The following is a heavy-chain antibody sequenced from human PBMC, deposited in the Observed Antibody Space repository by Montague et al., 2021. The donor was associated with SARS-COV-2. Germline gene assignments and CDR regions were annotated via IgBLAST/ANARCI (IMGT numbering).Heavy chain of an antibody. J-gene: IGHJ4*02. CDR1: GEPISGLC. Sequence: SETLSLTCSVSGEPISGLCWNWIRQPAGKGLEWMGRIYASGGTDYNPSLESRVTMSVDTSKNQFSLKVNSVTAADTAMYYCARGVVAAPAVVDYWGRGTLVTVSS. D-gene: IGHD2-15*01. V-gene: IGHV4-4*07. CDR3: ARGVVAAPAVVDY. CDR2: IYASGGT.